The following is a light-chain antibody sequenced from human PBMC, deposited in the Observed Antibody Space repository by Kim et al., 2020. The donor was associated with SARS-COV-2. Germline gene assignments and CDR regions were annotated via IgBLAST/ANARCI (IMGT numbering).Light chain of an antibody. V-gene: IGLV3-1*01. J-gene: IGLJ3*02. CDR2: QDS. Sequence: SVSPGQTASITCSGDKLGDKYACWYQQKPSQSPVLVIYQDSKRPSGIPERFSGSNSGNTATLTISGTQAMDEADYYCQAWDSSIWVFGGGTQLTVL. CDR1: KLGDKY. CDR3: QAWDSSIWV.